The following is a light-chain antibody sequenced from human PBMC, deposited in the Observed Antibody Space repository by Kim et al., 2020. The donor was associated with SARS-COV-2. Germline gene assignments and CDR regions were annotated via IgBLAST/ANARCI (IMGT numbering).Light chain of an antibody. Sequence: QSVLTQPPSVSAAPRQRVTISCSWSSSNIGKSAVNWYRQLPGQAPKLLIYYDDLLPSGVSGRFSGSKSGTSASLAISGLQPEDEAAYYCAAWGDSLNGWVFGGGTQLTVL. CDR3: AAWGDSLNGWV. CDR2: YDD. CDR1: SSNIGKSA. V-gene: IGLV1-36*01. J-gene: IGLJ3*02.